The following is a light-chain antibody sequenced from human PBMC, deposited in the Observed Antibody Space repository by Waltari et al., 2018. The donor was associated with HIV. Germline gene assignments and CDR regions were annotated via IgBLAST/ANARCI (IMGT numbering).Light chain of an antibody. CDR2: DAS. Sequence: EIVMTQSPATLSVSPGERATLPCRASQSVNSNFAWYQQKPGQAPRLLIYDASNRATGIPDRFSGSGSGTEFTLTISSLQSEDFAVYYCQQYSSWPRTFGQGTKVEIK. CDR1: QSVNSN. J-gene: IGKJ1*01. V-gene: IGKV3-15*01. CDR3: QQYSSWPRT.